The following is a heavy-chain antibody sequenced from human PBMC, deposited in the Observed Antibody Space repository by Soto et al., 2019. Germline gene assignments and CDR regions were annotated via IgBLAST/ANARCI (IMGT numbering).Heavy chain of an antibody. CDR1: GGSISSFTYY. CDR2: VYYNENT. CDR3: ARRERYYGSPGWFDP. D-gene: IGHD3-10*01. J-gene: IGHJ5*02. V-gene: IGHV4-39*01. Sequence: SETLSLTCSVSGGSISSFTYYWGWIRQPPGKGLEWIGTVYYNENTYYNPSLKSRVTITVDTAKNQFSLNLRSVTAADTAMYFCARRERYYGSPGWFDPWGPGTVVTVSS.